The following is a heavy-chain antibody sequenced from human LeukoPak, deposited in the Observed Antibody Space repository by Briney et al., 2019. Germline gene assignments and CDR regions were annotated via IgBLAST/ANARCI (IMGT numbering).Heavy chain of an antibody. V-gene: IGHV4-34*01. CDR1: GGSFSGYY. CDR2: INHSGST. J-gene: IGHJ4*02. CDR3: ARLYYYDSSGPPYFDY. D-gene: IGHD3-22*01. Sequence: SSETLSLTCAVYGGSFSGYYWSWIRQPPGKGLEWIGEINHSGSTNYNPSLKSRVTISVDTSKNQFSLKLSSVTAADTAVYYCARLYYYDSSGPPYFDYWGQGTLVTVSS.